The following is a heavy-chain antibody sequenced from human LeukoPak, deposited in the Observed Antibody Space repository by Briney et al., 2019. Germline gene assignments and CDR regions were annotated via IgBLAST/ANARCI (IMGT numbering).Heavy chain of an antibody. J-gene: IGHJ3*02. D-gene: IGHD1-26*01. CDR1: GFSFSGYG. V-gene: IGHV3-30*02. CDR3: AKEVGAGAFDI. CDR2: IRYDGTEK. Sequence: PGRSLRLSCAASGFSFSGYGMHWVRQAPGKGLEWVASIRYDGTEKYYADSVKGRFPISRDNYENMAYLQMNSLRPEDTAVYFCAKEVGAGAFDIWGQGTMVTVS.